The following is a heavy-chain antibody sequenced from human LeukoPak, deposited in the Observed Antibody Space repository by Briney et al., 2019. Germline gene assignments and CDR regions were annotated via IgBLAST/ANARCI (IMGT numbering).Heavy chain of an antibody. D-gene: IGHD5-12*01. CDR3: VRDRKDYDYWTGSYSYYMDV. V-gene: IGHV3-7*01. J-gene: IGHJ6*03. Sequence: GGSLRLSCAASGFSFSGYWLNWVRQAPGKGLEWVANIKQDGSEEYYVDSVKGRFTISRDNAKNLLLLQMNSLRVEDAAVYYCVRDRKDYDYWTGSYSYYMDVWGKGTTVTVSS. CDR1: GFSFSGYW. CDR2: IKQDGSEE.